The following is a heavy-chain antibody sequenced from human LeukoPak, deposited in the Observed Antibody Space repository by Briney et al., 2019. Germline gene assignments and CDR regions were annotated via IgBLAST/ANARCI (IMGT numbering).Heavy chain of an antibody. Sequence: GASLRLSCAPSGFTFCSYAMSGVRQAPGKGREGVSAISGSGGSTYYADSVKGRFTISRDNSKNTMYLQMNRLRAEETAVYYCAKDRNDGYFDSWGQGTLVTVSS. V-gene: IGHV3-23*01. CDR3: AKDRNDGYFDS. CDR2: ISGSGGST. J-gene: IGHJ4*02. CDR1: GFTFCSYA.